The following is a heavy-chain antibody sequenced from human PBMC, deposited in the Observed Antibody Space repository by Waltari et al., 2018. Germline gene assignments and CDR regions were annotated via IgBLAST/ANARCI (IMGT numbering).Heavy chain of an antibody. J-gene: IGHJ5*02. Sequence: EVQLLESGGDLVQPGGSLRLSCAASGFTFTNTAMIWVRQVPGKGLEWVSSISASGGGSYYADSVKGRFTISRDNSRGTLSLQMNSLTAEDTAVYYCGKDQENDPSCEVTWGQGTLVTVSS. V-gene: IGHV3-23*01. CDR2: ISASGGGS. CDR3: GKDQENDPSCEVT. CDR1: GFTFTNTA.